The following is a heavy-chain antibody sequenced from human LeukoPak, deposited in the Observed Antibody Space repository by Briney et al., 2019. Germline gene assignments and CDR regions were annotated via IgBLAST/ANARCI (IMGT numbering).Heavy chain of an antibody. J-gene: IGHJ5*02. D-gene: IGHD2-2*02. Sequence: TLSLTSTVSGGSTNNDYSSWVRQPARTGVEWIGRIDTTVSTNYNPSHNGRVTMSVDTSKNQFTFKLSSVTAADTAVYYCARLGANGYCSSTSCYTNWFDLWGQGTVVTVSS. CDR3: ARLGANGYCSSTSCYTNWFDL. CDR2: IDTTVST. V-gene: IGHV4-4*07. CDR1: GGSTNNDY.